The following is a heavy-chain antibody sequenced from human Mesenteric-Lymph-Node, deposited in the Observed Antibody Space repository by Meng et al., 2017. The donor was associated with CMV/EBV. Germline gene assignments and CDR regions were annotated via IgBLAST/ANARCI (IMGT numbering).Heavy chain of an antibody. CDR2: INPDSGGT. CDR3: ARDLAGLKRVADQIS. Sequence: SGYTFTGYYMNWVRQAPGQRLEWMGRINPDSGGTNYAQKFQGGVTMTRDTSISTAYMELSRLRTDDTAVYYCARDLAGLKRVADQISWGQGTLVTVSS. V-gene: IGHV1-2*06. D-gene: IGHD2-15*01. J-gene: IGHJ4*02. CDR1: GYTFTGYY.